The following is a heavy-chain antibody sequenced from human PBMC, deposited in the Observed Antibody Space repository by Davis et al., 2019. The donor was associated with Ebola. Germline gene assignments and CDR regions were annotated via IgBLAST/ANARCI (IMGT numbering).Heavy chain of an antibody. J-gene: IGHJ3*02. Sequence: SGPTLVKPTQTLTLTCTFSGFSLSTSGVGVGWIRQPPGKALEWLTLIYWDDDKRYSPSLRSRLSITKDTSKNQVVLTMTNMDPVDTATYYCAHRREYCTGGVCYTEAFDIWGQGTMVTVSS. CDR2: IYWDDDK. CDR1: GFSLSTSGVG. D-gene: IGHD2-8*02. CDR3: AHRREYCTGGVCYTEAFDI. V-gene: IGHV2-5*02.